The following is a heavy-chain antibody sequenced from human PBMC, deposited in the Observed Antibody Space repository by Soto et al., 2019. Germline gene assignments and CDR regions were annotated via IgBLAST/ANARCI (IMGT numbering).Heavy chain of an antibody. D-gene: IGHD3-3*01. V-gene: IGHV1-18*01. J-gene: IGHJ6*02. CDR3: ARGVTIFGVVPYGMDV. CDR2: ISAYNGNT. CDR1: GGIFNNYG. Sequence: ASVKVSCKASGGIFNNYGISWVRQAPGQGLEWMGWISAYNGNTNYAQKLQGRVTMTTDTSTSTAYMELRSLGSDDTAVYYCARGVTIFGVVPYGMDVWGQGTTVTVSS.